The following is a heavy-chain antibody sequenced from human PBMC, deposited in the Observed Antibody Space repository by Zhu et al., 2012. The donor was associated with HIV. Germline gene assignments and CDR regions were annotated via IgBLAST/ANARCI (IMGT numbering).Heavy chain of an antibody. CDR2: INHSGST. CDR1: GGSFSGYY. J-gene: IGHJ4*02. CDR3: ARESSSGWGYYFDY. D-gene: IGHD6-19*01. Sequence: QVQLQQWGAGLLKPSETLSLTCAVYGGSFSGYYWSWIRQPPGKGLEWIGEINHSGSTNYNPSLKSRVTISVDTSKNQFSLKLSSVTAADTAVYYCARESSSGWGYYFDYWGQGTLVTGLL. V-gene: IGHV4-34*01.